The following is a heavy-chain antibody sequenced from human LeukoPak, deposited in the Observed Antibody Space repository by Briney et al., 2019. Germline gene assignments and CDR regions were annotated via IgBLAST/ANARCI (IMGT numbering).Heavy chain of an antibody. V-gene: IGHV1-2*06. D-gene: IGHD3-9*01. Sequence: ASVKVSCKASGYTFTGYYMHWVLQAPGQGLEWMGRINPNSGGTNYAQKFQGRVTMTRDTSISTAYMELSRLRSDDTAVYYCASDSGAPRYFDWLTPRGYYYMDVWGKGTTVTVSS. J-gene: IGHJ6*03. CDR1: GYTFTGYY. CDR2: INPNSGGT. CDR3: ASDSGAPRYFDWLTPRGYYYMDV.